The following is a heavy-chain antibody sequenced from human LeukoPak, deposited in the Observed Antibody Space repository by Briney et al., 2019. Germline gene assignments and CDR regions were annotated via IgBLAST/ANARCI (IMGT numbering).Heavy chain of an antibody. Sequence: PSETLSLTCTVSGGSISSSSYYWGWIRQPPGKGLEWIGYIFYSGSTYYNPSLKSRVTISIDTSKNQFSLKLNSVTAADTAMYYCARGWGSAMIRGLAGDSWGQGTLVTVSS. CDR2: IFYSGST. J-gene: IGHJ5*02. CDR3: ARGWGSAMIRGLAGDS. V-gene: IGHV4-39*01. CDR1: GGSISSSSYY. D-gene: IGHD3-10*01.